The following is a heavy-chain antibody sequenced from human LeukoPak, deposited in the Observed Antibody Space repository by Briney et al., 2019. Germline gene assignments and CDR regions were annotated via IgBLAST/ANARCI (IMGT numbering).Heavy chain of an antibody. CDR2: ISSSSSYI. CDR3: ARDHYDSSGYSFDY. CDR1: GFTFSSYS. V-gene: IGHV3-21*01. J-gene: IGHJ4*02. D-gene: IGHD3-22*01. Sequence: GGSLRLSCAASGFTFSSYSMNWVRQAPGKGLEWVSSISSSSSYIYYADSVKGRFTISRDNAKSSLYLQMNSLRAEDTAVYCCARDHYDSSGYSFDYWGQGTLVTVSS.